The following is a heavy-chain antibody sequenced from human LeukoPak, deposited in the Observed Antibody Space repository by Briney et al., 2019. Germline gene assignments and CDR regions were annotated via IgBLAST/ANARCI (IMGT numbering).Heavy chain of an antibody. CDR2: ISGSGGST. V-gene: IGHV3-23*01. CDR1: GFTFSSYA. D-gene: IGHD2-2*01. CDR3: AKDHRIYCSSTSCPPFDY. J-gene: IGHJ4*02. Sequence: GGSLRLSCAASGFTFSSYAMSWVRQAPGKGLEWVSAISGSGGSTYYADSVKGRFTISRDNSKNTLYLQMNSLRAEDTAVYYCAKDHRIYCSSTSCPPFDYWGQGTPVTVSS.